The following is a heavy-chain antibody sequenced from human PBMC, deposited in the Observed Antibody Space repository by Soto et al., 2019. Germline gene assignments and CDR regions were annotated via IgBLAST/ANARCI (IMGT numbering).Heavy chain of an antibody. Sequence: EVQLLESGGGLVQPGGSLRLSCAASGFTFSSYAMSWVRQAPGKGLEWVSAISGSGGSTYYADSVKGRFTISRDNSKNTLYLKMNSVRAEGTAVYYCANSTTVINAFDIWGQGTMVTVSS. V-gene: IGHV3-23*01. J-gene: IGHJ3*02. D-gene: IGHD4-17*01. CDR3: ANSTTVINAFDI. CDR2: ISGSGGST. CDR1: GFTFSSYA.